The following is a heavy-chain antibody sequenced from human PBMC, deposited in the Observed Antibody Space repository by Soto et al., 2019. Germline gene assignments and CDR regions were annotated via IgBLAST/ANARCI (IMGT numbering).Heavy chain of an antibody. J-gene: IGHJ5*02. V-gene: IGHV1-69*02. CDR3: ARGGAVVVPGAVDRHNWFDP. CDR2: VIPILGMA. D-gene: IGHD2-2*01. Sequence: QVQLVQSGAEVKKPGSSVKVSCEASGGTFSSYSFSWVRQAPGQGLEWMGRVIPILGMANYAQKFQGRVTSTADKSTSTVYSEMSSLRSEDTAVYYCARGGAVVVPGAVDRHNWFDPWGQGTLVTVSS. CDR1: GGTFSSYS.